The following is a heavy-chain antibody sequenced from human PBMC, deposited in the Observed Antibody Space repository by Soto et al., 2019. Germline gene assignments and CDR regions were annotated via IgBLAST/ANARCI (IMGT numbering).Heavy chain of an antibody. CDR1: GFTFDDKA. CDR2: IIWKRDI. J-gene: IGHJ4*02. V-gene: IGHV3-9*01. CDR3: AISQDRGGRTTFIY. Sequence: PGGSLRLSCAVSGFTFDDKAMHWVRQAPEKGLDGVSGIIWKRDIGYADSVKGRFTISRDNAENSLYLQMNSLRAEDTALYYCAISQDRGGRTTFIYWGQGTQVTVSS. D-gene: IGHD3-16*01.